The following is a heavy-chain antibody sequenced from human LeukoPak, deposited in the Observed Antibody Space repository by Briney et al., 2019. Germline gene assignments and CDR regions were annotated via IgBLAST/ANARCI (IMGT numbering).Heavy chain of an antibody. CDR2: ISGSGGST. CDR3: AKVLGRQWLTPNYYYYGMDV. Sequence: PGGSLRLSCAASGFTFSSYAMSWVRQVPGKGLEWVSAISGSGGSTYYADSVKGRFTISRDNSKNTLYLQMNSLRAEDTAVYYCAKVLGRQWLTPNYYYYGMDVWGQGTTVTVSS. D-gene: IGHD6-19*01. J-gene: IGHJ6*02. V-gene: IGHV3-23*01. CDR1: GFTFSSYA.